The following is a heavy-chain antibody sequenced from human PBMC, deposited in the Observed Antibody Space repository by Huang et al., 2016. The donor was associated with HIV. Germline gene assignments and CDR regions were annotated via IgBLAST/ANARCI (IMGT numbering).Heavy chain of an antibody. D-gene: IGHD1-1*01. J-gene: IGHJ3*02. V-gene: IGHV4-34*01. Sequence: QVQLQQWGAGLLKPSETLSLTCAVYGGYFSGYYWSWIRQSPGKGLEWIGEINHSGSTNYNPSLKSRLTISVDTSKNQFSLKLSSVTAADTAVYYCARERMMSWLDDHDAFDIWGQGTMVTVSS. CDR1: GGYFSGYY. CDR3: ARERMMSWLDDHDAFDI. CDR2: INHSGST.